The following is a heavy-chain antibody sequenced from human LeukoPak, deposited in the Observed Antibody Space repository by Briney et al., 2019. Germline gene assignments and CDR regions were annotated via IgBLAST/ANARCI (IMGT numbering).Heavy chain of an antibody. CDR1: GGSISRGGYS. V-gene: IGHV4-30-2*01. CDR3: ARRAYCSSTSCYYYFDY. J-gene: IGHJ4*02. CDR2: IYHSGST. Sequence: PSETLSLTCAVSGGSISRGGYSWSWIRQPPGKGLEWIGYIYHSGSTYYNPSLKSRVTISVDRSKNQFSLKLSSVTAADTAVYYCARRAYCSSTSCYYYFDYWGQGTLVTVSS. D-gene: IGHD2-2*01.